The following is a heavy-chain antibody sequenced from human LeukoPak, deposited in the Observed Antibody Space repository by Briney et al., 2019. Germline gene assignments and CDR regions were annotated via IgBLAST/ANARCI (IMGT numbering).Heavy chain of an antibody. V-gene: IGHV4-34*01. CDR2: INHSGST. CDR1: GGSFSGYY. CDR3: ARDSHLPFDY. Sequence: KTSETLSLTCAVYGGSFSGYYWSWIRQPPGKGLEWIGEINHSGSTNYNPSLKSRVTVSVDTSKNQFSLKLSSVTAADTAVYYCARDSHLPFDYWGQGTLVTVSS. J-gene: IGHJ4*02.